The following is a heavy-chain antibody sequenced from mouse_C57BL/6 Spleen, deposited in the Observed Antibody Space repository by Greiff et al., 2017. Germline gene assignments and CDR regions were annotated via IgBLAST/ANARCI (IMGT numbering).Heavy chain of an antibody. J-gene: IGHJ1*03. CDR3: ARDYGSSWGYFDV. D-gene: IGHD1-1*01. CDR1: GYSFTSYY. V-gene: IGHV1-66*01. Sequence: VKLQESGPELVKPGASVKISCKASGYSFTSYYIHWVKQRPGQGLEWIGWIYPGSGNTKYNEKFKGKATLTADTSSSTAYMQLSSLTSEDSAVYYCARDYGSSWGYFDVWGTGTTVTVSS. CDR2: IYPGSGNT.